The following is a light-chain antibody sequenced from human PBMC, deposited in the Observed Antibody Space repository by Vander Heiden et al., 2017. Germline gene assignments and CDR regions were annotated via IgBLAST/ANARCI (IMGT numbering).Light chain of an antibody. J-gene: IGKJ2*01. V-gene: IGKV2-28*01. CDR1: QSLLHSNGNSY. CDR2: LGS. Sequence: ESMMTRSPLSFPVTPGAPARISCRSSQSLLHSNGNSYVEWYRQKAGQSPQLLIYLGSNRASGVSDRCSGSGSGTDFTLKISRVEADDVGFYYCMKAQQTPYTVGQGTKLEMK. CDR3: MKAQQTPYT.